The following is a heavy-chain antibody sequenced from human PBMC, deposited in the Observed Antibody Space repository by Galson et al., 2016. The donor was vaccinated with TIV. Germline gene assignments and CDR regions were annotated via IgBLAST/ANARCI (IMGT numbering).Heavy chain of an antibody. D-gene: IGHD2-21*02. Sequence: SVKVSCKASGGIFNDYPITWVRQAPGQGLEWMGGILPISAIADNSQEFQDRISITADESTSTVYMELSSLRSDDTAVYYCARLNPCGGDCYYFDYWGQGTLVTVSS. V-gene: IGHV1-69*13. CDR3: ARLNPCGGDCYYFDY. CDR2: ILPISAIA. CDR1: GGIFNDYP. J-gene: IGHJ4*02.